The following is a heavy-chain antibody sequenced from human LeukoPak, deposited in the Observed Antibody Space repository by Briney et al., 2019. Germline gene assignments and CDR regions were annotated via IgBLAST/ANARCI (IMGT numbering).Heavy chain of an antibody. V-gene: IGHV3-23*01. CDR2: ISGSGGST. CDR3: AKVNVLRFLEWFPYNWFDP. CDR1: GFTFSSYA. D-gene: IGHD3-3*01. J-gene: IGHJ5*02. Sequence: GGSLRLSCAASGFTFSSYAMSWVRQVPGKGLEWVSAISGSGGSTCYADSVKGRFTISRDNSKNTLYLQMNSLRAEDTAVYYCAKVNVLRFLEWFPYNWFDPWGQGTLVTVSS.